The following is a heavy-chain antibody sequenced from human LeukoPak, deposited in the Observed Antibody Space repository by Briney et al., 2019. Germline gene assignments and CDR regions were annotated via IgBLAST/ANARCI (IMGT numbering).Heavy chain of an antibody. D-gene: IGHD3-22*01. CDR2: INPGGGAT. V-gene: IGHV1-46*01. J-gene: IGHJ4*02. CDR3: ARDYYDSSGYYSFYFDY. Sequence: GASVKVSCKTSEYTTYYIHWVRQAPGQGLEWMGVINPGGGATSYAQKFQGRLTMTRDTSTSTVYMDLSSLRSEDTAVYYCARDYYDSSGYYSFYFDYWGQGTLVTVSS. CDR1: EYTTYY.